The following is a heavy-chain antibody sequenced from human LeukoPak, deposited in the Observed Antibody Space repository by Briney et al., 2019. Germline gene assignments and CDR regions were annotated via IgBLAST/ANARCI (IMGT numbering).Heavy chain of an antibody. V-gene: IGHV3-9*01. CDR2: ISWNSGI. CDR3: AKDTMIVVDHANYYFDY. D-gene: IGHD3-22*01. J-gene: IGHJ4*02. CDR1: GFTFDDYA. Sequence: GGSLRLSCAASGFTFDDYAMPWVRQAPGKGLEWVSGISWNSGICYADSVKGRFTISRDNSKNTLYLQMNSLRAEDTAVYYCAKDTMIVVDHANYYFDYWGQGTLVTVSS.